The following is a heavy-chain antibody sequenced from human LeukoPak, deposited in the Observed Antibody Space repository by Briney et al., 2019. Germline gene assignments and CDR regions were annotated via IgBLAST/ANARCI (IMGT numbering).Heavy chain of an antibody. Sequence: PGGSLRLSCTASGFTFGDYEMIWVRQAPGKGLEGVGFIRRKTSGGTTEYAASVKGRFIISRDDYTSNAYLQMNSMKTEDTAPYYCTRVFRSDGYNSIDYWGQGTLVTVSS. D-gene: IGHD5-24*01. CDR2: IRRKTSGGTT. CDR1: GFTFGDYE. CDR3: TRVFRSDGYNSIDY. J-gene: IGHJ4*02. V-gene: IGHV3-49*04.